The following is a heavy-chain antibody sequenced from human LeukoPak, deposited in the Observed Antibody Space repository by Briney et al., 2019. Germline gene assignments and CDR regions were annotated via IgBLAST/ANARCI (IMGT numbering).Heavy chain of an antibody. Sequence: SVKVSCXASGGTFSIYAISWVRQAHGQGLEWMGRIIPIFGTANYAQKFQGRVTITTDESTSTAYMELSSLRSEDTAVYYCARSGYSAPFDIWGQGTMVTVSS. CDR2: IIPIFGTA. V-gene: IGHV1-69*05. CDR1: GGTFSIYA. J-gene: IGHJ3*02. CDR3: ARSGYSAPFDI. D-gene: IGHD3-22*01.